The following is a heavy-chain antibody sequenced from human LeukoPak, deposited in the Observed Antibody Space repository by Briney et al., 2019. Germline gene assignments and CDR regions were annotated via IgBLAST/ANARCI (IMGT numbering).Heavy chain of an antibody. CDR2: IYYSGGT. CDR3: ARAVVGGYFDY. D-gene: IGHD6-19*01. J-gene: IGHJ4*02. V-gene: IGHV4-59*08. CDR1: GGSISNYY. Sequence: SETLSLTCVVSGGSISNYYWSWIRQPPGKGLEWIGYIYYSGGTNYNPSLKSRVTISVDTSKNQFSLKLTSVTAADTAVYYCARAVVGGYFDYWGQGTPVTVSS.